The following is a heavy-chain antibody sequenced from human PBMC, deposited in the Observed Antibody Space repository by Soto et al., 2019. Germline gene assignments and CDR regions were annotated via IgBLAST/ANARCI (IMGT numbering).Heavy chain of an antibody. CDR2: ILVGGST. CDR3: ATATATVGGAFDI. Sequence: GGSLRLSCAASGFTCSSYDMNWVRQAPGKGLEWVSTILVGGSTHYPDSVKGRFTISRDNSKNTVFLQMNSVTAGDTAVYYCATATATVGGAFDICGQGTVVTVSS. V-gene: IGHV3-23*01. CDR1: GFTCSSYD. J-gene: IGHJ3*02. D-gene: IGHD1-1*01.